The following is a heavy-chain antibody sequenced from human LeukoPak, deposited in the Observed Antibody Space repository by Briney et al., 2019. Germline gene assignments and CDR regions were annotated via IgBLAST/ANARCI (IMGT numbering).Heavy chain of an antibody. CDR2: IWYDGSNK. J-gene: IGHJ4*02. V-gene: IGHV3-33*08. D-gene: IGHD3-3*02. Sequence: GGSLRLSCAASGFTFSGYGMHWVRQAPGKGLEWVAVIWYDGSNKYYADSVKGRFTISRNNSKNTLYLQMNSLRAEDTAVYYCARDLSGYWGQGTLVTVSS. CDR1: GFTFSGYG. CDR3: ARDLSGY.